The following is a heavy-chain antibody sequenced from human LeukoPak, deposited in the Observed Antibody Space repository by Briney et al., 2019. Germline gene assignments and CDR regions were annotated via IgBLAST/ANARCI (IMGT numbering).Heavy chain of an antibody. Sequence: PGGSLRLSCAASGFTFSTYWMTWARQAPGRGLEWVANIKKDGSEKYYVDSVKGRFIISRNNAKKSLYLQMNSLRPEDTAVYYCASGGWLDYWGQGALVTVSP. V-gene: IGHV3-7*03. D-gene: IGHD3-16*01. CDR3: ASGGWLDY. J-gene: IGHJ4*02. CDR1: GFTFSTYW. CDR2: IKKDGSEK.